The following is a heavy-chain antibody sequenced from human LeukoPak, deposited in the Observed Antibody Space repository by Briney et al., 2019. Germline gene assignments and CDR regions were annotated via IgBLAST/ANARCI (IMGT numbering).Heavy chain of an antibody. CDR3: ARAGNGGTTPLCDY. CDR1: GYTFTSYD. D-gene: IGHD1-7*01. V-gene: IGHV1-8*01. CDR2: MNPNSGNT. Sequence: ASVKVSCKASGYTFTSYDINWVRQATGQGFEWMGWMNPNSGNTGYAQKFQGRVTMTRNTSISTAYMELSSLRSEDTAVYYCARAGNGGTTPLCDYWGQGTLVTVSS. J-gene: IGHJ4*02.